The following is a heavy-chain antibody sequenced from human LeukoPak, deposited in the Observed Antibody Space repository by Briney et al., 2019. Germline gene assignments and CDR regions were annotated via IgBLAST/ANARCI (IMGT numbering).Heavy chain of an antibody. Sequence: SETLSLTCAVSGYSISSGYYWGWIRQPPGKGLEWIGSIYHSGSTYYNPSLKSRVTISVGTSKNQFSLKLSSVTAADTAVYYCARRGYSYVDYWGQGTLVTVSS. CDR2: IYHSGST. D-gene: IGHD5-18*01. V-gene: IGHV4-38-2*01. CDR3: ARRGYSYVDY. J-gene: IGHJ4*02. CDR1: GYSISSGYY.